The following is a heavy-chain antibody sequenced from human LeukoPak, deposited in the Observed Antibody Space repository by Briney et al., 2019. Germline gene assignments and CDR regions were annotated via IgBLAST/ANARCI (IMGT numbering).Heavy chain of an antibody. CDR1: GFTVSSYA. CDR3: LRGDRRDY. CDR2: IDSSGGYM. J-gene: IGHJ4*02. Sequence: GGSLRLSCAASGFTVSSYAMHWVRQAPGKGLEWVSSIDSSGGYMFYADSVKGRFIISRDNAKDSLYLQMNSLRVEDTAVYYCLRGDRRDYWGQGTLVTVSS. V-gene: IGHV3-21*06.